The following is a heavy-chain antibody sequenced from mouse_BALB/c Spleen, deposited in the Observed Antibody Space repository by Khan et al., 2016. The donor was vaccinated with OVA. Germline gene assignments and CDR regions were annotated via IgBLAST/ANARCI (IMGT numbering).Heavy chain of an antibody. Sequence: EVQLQESGPGLLKPSQSLSLTCTATGYSITSDYAWYWNRQFPGNKLERMAYISHSGSTTYNPYLRSRFSITRDTSTNQSFLQLTCLTTEDTATYYSSGGKLFRHYPDNFDYWGQGTTLTVSS. J-gene: IGHJ2*01. V-gene: IGHV3-2*02. D-gene: IGHD1-1*01. CDR2: ISHSGST. CDR3: SGGKLFRHYPDNFDY. CDR1: GYSITSDYA.